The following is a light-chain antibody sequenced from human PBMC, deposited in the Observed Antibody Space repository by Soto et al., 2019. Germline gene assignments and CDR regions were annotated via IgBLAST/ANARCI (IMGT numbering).Light chain of an antibody. CDR1: GSDVGGYNY. CDR3: NSYTSSSTVV. Sequence: QSALTQPASVSGSPGQSITISCTGTGSDVGGYNYVSWYQHHPGKAPKLMIYEVSNRPSGVSNRFSGSKSGNTASLTISGLQGEDEADYYCNSYTSSSTVVFGGGTKLTVL. CDR2: EVS. V-gene: IGLV2-14*01. J-gene: IGLJ2*01.